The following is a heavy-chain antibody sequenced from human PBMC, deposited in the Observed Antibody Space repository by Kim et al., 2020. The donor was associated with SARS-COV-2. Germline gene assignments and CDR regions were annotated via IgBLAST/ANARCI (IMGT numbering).Heavy chain of an antibody. D-gene: IGHD2-15*01. CDR2: IWYDGSNK. CDR3: ARDWGKGIRILNY. CDR1: GFTFSSYG. J-gene: IGHJ4*02. Sequence: GGSLRLSCAASGFTFSSYGMHWVRQAPGKGLEWVAVIWYDGSNKYYADSVKGRFTISRDNSKNTLYLQMNSLRAEDTAVYYCARDWGKGIRILNYWGQGTLVTVSS. V-gene: IGHV3-33*01.